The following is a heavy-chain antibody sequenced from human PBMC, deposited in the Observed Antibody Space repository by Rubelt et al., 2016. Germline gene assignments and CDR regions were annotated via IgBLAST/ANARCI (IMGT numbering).Heavy chain of an antibody. J-gene: IGHJ4*02. D-gene: IGHD6-19*01. CDR1: GYTFTGYY. CDR2: INPNSGGT. Sequence: QVQLVQSGAEVKKPGASVKVSCKASGYTFTGYYMHWVRQAPGQGLEWVGRINPNSGGTNYAQKSQGRVTITRHTSITTADMGLSRLRSDDTAVFYCARESSSGWYIDYWGQGTLVTVSS. V-gene: IGHV1-2*06. CDR3: ARESSSGWYIDY.